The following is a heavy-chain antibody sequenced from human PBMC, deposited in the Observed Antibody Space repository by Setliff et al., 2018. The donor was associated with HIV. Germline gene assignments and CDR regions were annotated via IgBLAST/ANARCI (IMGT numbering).Heavy chain of an antibody. CDR1: GGSFSASY. CDR2: INHSGIT. CDR3: AKSPRGLGLRYYFDY. V-gene: IGHV4-34*01. Sequence: SETLSLTCAVYGGSFSASYWSWIRQAPGKGLEWIGEINHSGITHFNPSLDTRVTMSADTSKNQFSLRLSPVTAADTAIYYCAKSPRGLGLRYYFDYWAQGSQVTVSS. J-gene: IGHJ4*02. D-gene: IGHD3-10*01.